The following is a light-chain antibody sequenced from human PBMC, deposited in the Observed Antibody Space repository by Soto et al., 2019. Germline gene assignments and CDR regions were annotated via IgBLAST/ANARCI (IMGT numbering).Light chain of an antibody. Sequence: DIVMTQSPDSLAVSLGERATINCKSSQSILYSSNNKSYLGWFQQKPGQPPKLLIYWASTRDSGVPDRFSGSGSGTDFTLTISSLQAEDFAVYHCQQYNNWPPLTFGGGTKVEIK. CDR3: QQYNNWPPLT. J-gene: IGKJ4*01. V-gene: IGKV4-1*01. CDR1: QSILYSSNNKSY. CDR2: WAS.